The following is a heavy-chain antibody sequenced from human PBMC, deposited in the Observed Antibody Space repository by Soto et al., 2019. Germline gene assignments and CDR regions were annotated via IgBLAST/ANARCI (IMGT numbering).Heavy chain of an antibody. CDR2: IYYSGST. CDR3: ARDRGQGDLRHYYGMDV. D-gene: IGHD3-16*01. Sequence: SETLSLTCTVSGGSISSYYWSWIRQPPGKGLEWIGYIYYSGSTNYNPSLKSRVTISVDTSKNQFSLKLSFVTAADTAVYYCARDRGQGDLRHYYGMDVWGQGTTVTVSS. V-gene: IGHV4-59*01. CDR1: GGSISSYY. J-gene: IGHJ6*02.